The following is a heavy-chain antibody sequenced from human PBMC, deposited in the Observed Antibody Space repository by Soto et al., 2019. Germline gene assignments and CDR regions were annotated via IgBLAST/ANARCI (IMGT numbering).Heavy chain of an antibody. Sequence: EVQLLESGGGLVQPGGSLRLSCAASGFSFSTCAVSWVRQAPGKGLEWVSSISASGDTTHYAESVRGRFTISRDKSRNTLHLQMSSLTAEDTAIYSCAAQATGYFVPFDFWGRGTLVTVSS. CDR2: ISASGDTT. J-gene: IGHJ4*02. D-gene: IGHD3-22*01. CDR3: AAQATGYFVPFDF. V-gene: IGHV3-23*01. CDR1: GFSFSTCA.